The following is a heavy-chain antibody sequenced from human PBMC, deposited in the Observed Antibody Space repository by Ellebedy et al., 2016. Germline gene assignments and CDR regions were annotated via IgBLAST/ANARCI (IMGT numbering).Heavy chain of an antibody. Sequence: ASVKVSXKASGYTFTSYYMHWVRQAPGQGLEWMGIINPSGGSTSYAQKFQGRVTMTRDTSTSTVYMELSSLRSEDTAVYYCARGRHCSSTSCYWFDPWGQGTLVTVSS. CDR3: ARGRHCSSTSCYWFDP. J-gene: IGHJ5*02. CDR2: INPSGGST. CDR1: GYTFTSYY. D-gene: IGHD2-2*01. V-gene: IGHV1-46*01.